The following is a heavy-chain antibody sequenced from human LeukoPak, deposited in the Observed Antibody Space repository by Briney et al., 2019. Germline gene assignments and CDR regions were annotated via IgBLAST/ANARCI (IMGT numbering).Heavy chain of an antibody. D-gene: IGHD3-22*01. CDR1: GFTFSSYW. J-gene: IGHJ4*02. CDR3: ARDGYFYDSSGDGSATRTADY. CDR2: IKQDGSEK. V-gene: IGHV3-7*01. Sequence: GGSLRLSCAASGFTFSSYWMSWVRQAPGKGLEWVANIKQDGSEKYYVDSVKGRFTISRDNAKDSLYLQMNSLRAEDTAVYYCARDGYFYDSSGDGSATRTADYWGQGTLVTVSS.